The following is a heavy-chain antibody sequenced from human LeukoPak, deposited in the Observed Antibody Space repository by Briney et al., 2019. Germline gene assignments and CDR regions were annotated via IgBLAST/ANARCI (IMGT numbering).Heavy chain of an antibody. D-gene: IGHD5-12*01. CDR1: GFTFSSYG. V-gene: IGHV3-30*18. CDR2: ISYDGSEK. Sequence: GGSLRLSCAASGFTFSSYGMHWVRQAPGKELEWVAVISYDGSEKYHADSVKGRFTISRDNSKNTLYLQVSSLRAEDTAVYYCANPQSRGYDYLDYWGQGTLVTVSS. CDR3: ANPQSRGYDYLDY. J-gene: IGHJ4*02.